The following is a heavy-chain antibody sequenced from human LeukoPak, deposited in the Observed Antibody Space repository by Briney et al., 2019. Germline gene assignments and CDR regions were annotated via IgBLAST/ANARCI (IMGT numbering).Heavy chain of an antibody. J-gene: IGHJ4*02. V-gene: IGHV3-66*01. Sequence: GGSLRLSSAASGFTVSNNYMSWVRQAPGKGLEWVSVIYSGGSTYYADPVKGRFTISRDNSKNTLYLQMNSLRAEDTAVYYCARGEGYDFYGTWGQGTLVTVSS. CDR2: IYSGGST. CDR3: ARGEGYDFYGT. CDR1: GFTVSNNY. D-gene: IGHD1-1*01.